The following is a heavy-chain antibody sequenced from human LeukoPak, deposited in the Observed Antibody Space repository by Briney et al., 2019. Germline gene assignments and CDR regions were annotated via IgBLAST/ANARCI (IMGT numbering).Heavy chain of an antibody. CDR2: ISGSGGST. V-gene: IGHV3-23*01. D-gene: IGHD3-3*01. Sequence: GGSLRLSCAASGFTFSSYAMSWVRRAPGKELEWVSVISGSGGSTYYADSVKGRFTISRDNSKNTLYLQMNSLRAEDTAVYYCAKGSYYDFWSGSTHFDYWGQGTLVTVSS. CDR1: GFTFSSYA. J-gene: IGHJ4*02. CDR3: AKGSYYDFWSGSTHFDY.